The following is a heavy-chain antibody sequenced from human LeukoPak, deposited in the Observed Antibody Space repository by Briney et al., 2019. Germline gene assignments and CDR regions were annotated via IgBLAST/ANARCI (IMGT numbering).Heavy chain of an antibody. V-gene: IGHV3-74*01. CDR3: AKESGYDVDLEY. CDR1: GFTFSTYW. Sequence: TGGSLRLSCASSGFTFSTYWMHWVRQAPGGGLVWVSGINTDGSTTSYADSVKGRFSISRDNAKNTVYLQMSSLRAEDTAVYYCAKESGYDVDLEYWGQGALVTVSS. J-gene: IGHJ4*02. D-gene: IGHD5-12*01. CDR2: INTDGSTT.